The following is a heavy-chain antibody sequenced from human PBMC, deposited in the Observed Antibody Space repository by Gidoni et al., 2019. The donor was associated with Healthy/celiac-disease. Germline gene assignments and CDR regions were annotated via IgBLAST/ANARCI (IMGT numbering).Heavy chain of an antibody. Sequence: EVQLVQSGAEVKKPGESLKISCKGSGYSFTSYWIGWVPQMPVKGLEWMVIIYPGDSDTRYSPSFQGQVTISADKSISTAYLQWSSLKASDTAMYYCARQARHDQRCSDYWGQGTLVTVSS. J-gene: IGHJ4*02. D-gene: IGHD4-17*01. V-gene: IGHV5-51*01. CDR3: ARQARHDQRCSDY. CDR2: IYPGDSDT. CDR1: GYSFTSYW.